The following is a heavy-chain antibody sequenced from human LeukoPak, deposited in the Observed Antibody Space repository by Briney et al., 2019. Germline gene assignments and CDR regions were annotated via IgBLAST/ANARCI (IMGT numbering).Heavy chain of an antibody. CDR3: ATVYSSSWYGNWFDP. D-gene: IGHD6-13*01. Sequence: ASVKVSCKASVYTFTGYYMHWVRQAPGQGLEWMGWINPNSGGTNYAQKFQGRVTMTRDTSISTAYMELSRLRSDDTAVYYCATVYSSSWYGNWFDPWGQGTLVTVSS. J-gene: IGHJ5*02. V-gene: IGHV1-2*02. CDR1: VYTFTGYY. CDR2: INPNSGGT.